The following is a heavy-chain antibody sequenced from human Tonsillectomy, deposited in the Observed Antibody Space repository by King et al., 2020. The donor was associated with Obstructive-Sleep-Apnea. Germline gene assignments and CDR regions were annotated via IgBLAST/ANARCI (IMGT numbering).Heavy chain of an antibody. CDR2: ISWDSGSI. CDR3: AKDVVVAASYAFDI. Sequence: VQLVESGGGFVQPGRSLRLSCAASGFTFDDYAMHWVRQAPGKGLEWVSGISWDSGSIGFADSVKGRFTISRDNTKNSLYLQMNSLRAEDTALYYCAKDVVVAASYAFDIWGQGTMVTVSS. CDR1: GFTFDDYA. D-gene: IGHD2-15*01. J-gene: IGHJ3*02. V-gene: IGHV3-9*01.